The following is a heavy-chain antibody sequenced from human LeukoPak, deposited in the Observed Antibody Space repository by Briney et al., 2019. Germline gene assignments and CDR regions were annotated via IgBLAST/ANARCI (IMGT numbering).Heavy chain of an antibody. CDR1: GGSISSYY. CDR3: ARMWFSSSWDRQFDP. V-gene: IGHV4-59*01. J-gene: IGHJ5*02. Sequence: SETLSLTCTVSGGSISSYYWSWIRQPPGKGLEWIGYIYYSGSTNYNPSLKSQVTISVDTSKNQFSLKLSSVTAADTAVYYCARMWFSSSWDRQFDPWGQGTLVTVSS. CDR2: IYYSGST. D-gene: IGHD6-13*01.